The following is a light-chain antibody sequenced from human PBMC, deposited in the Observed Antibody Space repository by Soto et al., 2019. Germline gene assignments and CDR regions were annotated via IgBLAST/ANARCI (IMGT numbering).Light chain of an antibody. J-gene: IGKJ2*01. Sequence: DIQLTQSPSFLSASVGDRVTITCRASQGIRSYLAWYQQKPGKAPKLLIYTASTLQSGVPSRFSGSGSGTEFPLTISSLQPEDFATYYCQQLNSHPNTFGQGTKLEIK. V-gene: IGKV1-9*01. CDR2: TAS. CDR3: QQLNSHPNT. CDR1: QGIRSY.